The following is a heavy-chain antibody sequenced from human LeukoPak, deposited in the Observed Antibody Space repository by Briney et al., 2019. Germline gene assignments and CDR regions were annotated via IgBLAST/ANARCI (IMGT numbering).Heavy chain of an antibody. Sequence: SETLSLTCTVSGGSISSSSYYWGWIRQPPGKGLEWIGSIYYSGSTYYNPSLKSRVTISVDTSKNQFSLKLSSVTAADSAVYYCARETVYCSGGSCYSDAPYFDYWGQGTLVTVSS. V-gene: IGHV4-39*07. J-gene: IGHJ4*02. CDR1: GGSISSSSYY. CDR2: IYYSGST. CDR3: ARETVYCSGGSCYSDAPYFDY. D-gene: IGHD2-15*01.